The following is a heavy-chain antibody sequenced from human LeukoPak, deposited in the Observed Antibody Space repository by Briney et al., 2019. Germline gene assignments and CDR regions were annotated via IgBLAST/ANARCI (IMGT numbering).Heavy chain of an antibody. CDR1: GFTFSSYW. CDR2: IKQDGSEI. CDR3: ARKLSTAAAGYNWIDP. D-gene: IGHD6-13*01. V-gene: IGHV3-7*01. Sequence: PGGSLRLSCAASGFTFSSYWMIWVRQAPGKGLEWVADIKQDGSEIYYVDSVKGRFTISRDNAKNSVYLQMESLRAEDTAVYYCARKLSTAAAGYNWIDPWGQGTLVTVSS. J-gene: IGHJ5*02.